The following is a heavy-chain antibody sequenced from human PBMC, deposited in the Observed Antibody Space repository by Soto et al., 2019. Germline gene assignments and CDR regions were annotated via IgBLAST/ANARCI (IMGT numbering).Heavy chain of an antibody. CDR2: YTIGRSGF. Sequence: SQTLSLTCVISGDSVSSNGACWNWIRQSPSRGLSGWEGYTIGRSGFMIMQHLWKVEWPSIQTSRNQFSLQLNYVTPEDTAVYYCARVHCSAGTCLDGLDFWGQGTTVTVSS. CDR1: GDSVSSNGAC. J-gene: IGHJ6*02. CDR3: ARVHCSAGTCLDGLDF. D-gene: IGHD2-15*01. V-gene: IGHV6-1*01.